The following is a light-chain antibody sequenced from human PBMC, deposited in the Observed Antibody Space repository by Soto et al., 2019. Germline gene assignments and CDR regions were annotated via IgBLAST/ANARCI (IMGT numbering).Light chain of an antibody. J-gene: IGKJ5*01. CDR1: QSISYW. Sequence: RMTQSPSAVSASVGDRVTITCRASQSISYWLAWYQQKPGKAPKLLIYMASSLESGVPPRFSGSGAGTEFTLTISSLQPDDFATYYCQQYYSYPITFGQGTRLEIK. CDR2: MAS. CDR3: QQYYSYPIT. V-gene: IGKV1-5*03.